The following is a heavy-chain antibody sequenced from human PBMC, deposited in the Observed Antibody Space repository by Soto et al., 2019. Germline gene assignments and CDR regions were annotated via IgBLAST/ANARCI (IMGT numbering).Heavy chain of an antibody. Sequence: EVQLVESGGGLVQPGGSLRLSCAASGITFTTYWMSWVRQAPGKGLEWVADIKGDGSEKYYVDSVKGRFTISRDNAKNSLYLQMNSLRAEDTAVYYCARHPNGYKDYWGQGTLVTVSS. V-gene: IGHV3-7*01. CDR3: ARHPNGYKDY. CDR1: GITFTTYW. CDR2: IKGDGSEK. D-gene: IGHD1-20*01. J-gene: IGHJ4*02.